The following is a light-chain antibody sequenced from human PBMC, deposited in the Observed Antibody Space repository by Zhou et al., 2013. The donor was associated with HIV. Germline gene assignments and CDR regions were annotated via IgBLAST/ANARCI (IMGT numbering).Light chain of an antibody. CDR2: AAS. J-gene: IGKJ1*01. V-gene: IGKV1-39*01. CDR3: QQSYSTPWT. CDR1: QSISSY. Sequence: DIQMTQSPSSVSASVGDRVTITCRASQSISSYLNWYQQKPGKAPKLLIYAASSLQSGVPSRFSGSGSRTDFTLTISSLQPEDFATYYCQQSYSTPWTFGQGTKVEIK.